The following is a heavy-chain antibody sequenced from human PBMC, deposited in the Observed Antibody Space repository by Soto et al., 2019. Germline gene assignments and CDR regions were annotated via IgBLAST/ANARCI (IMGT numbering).Heavy chain of an antibody. CDR1: GFFISSGNY. D-gene: IGHD2-15*01. CDR3: ARSRWYDAFDV. Sequence: PSETLSITCSVSGFFISSGNYWGWIRKPPGKGLEWIVSIFHGVNTYYNPSLKSRVTISVYVSKNQFSLKLNSVTAADTAVYYCARSRWYDAFDVWGQGTVVPV. V-gene: IGHV4-38-2*01. CDR2: IFHGVNT. J-gene: IGHJ3*01.